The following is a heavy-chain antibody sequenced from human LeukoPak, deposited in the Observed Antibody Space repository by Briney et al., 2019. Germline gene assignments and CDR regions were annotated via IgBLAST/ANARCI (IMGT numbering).Heavy chain of an antibody. V-gene: IGHV4-34*01. CDR1: GGSFSGYY. Sequence: PSETLSLTCAVYGGSFSGYYWSWIRQPPGKGLEWIGEINHSGSTNYNPSLKSRVTISVDTSKNQLSLKLSSVTAADTAVYYCARGADYDFWSGYSNWFDPWGQGTLVTVSS. J-gene: IGHJ5*02. CDR3: ARGADYDFWSGYSNWFDP. CDR2: INHSGST. D-gene: IGHD3-3*01.